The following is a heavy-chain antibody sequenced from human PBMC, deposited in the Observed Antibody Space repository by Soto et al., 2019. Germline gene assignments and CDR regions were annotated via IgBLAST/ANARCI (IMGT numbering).Heavy chain of an antibody. Sequence: QLRLQESGSGLVKPSQTLSLTCAVSGGSISSGGYSWSWIRQPPGKGLEWIGYIYHSGSTYYNPSLKSRVXXXVXXSKNQFSLKLSSVTAADTAVYYCARSMTTVTTNDYWGQGSLVTVSS. V-gene: IGHV4-30-2*01. D-gene: IGHD4-17*01. CDR1: GGSISSGGYS. J-gene: IGHJ4*02. CDR2: IYHSGST. CDR3: ARSMTTVTTNDY.